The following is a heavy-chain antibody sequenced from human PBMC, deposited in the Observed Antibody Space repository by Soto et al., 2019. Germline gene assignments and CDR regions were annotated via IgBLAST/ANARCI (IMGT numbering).Heavy chain of an antibody. Sequence: GGSLRLSCAASGFTFSSYAMSWVRQAPGKGLEWVSAISGSGGSTCYADSVKGRFTISRDNSKNTLYLQMNSLRAEDTAVYYCAKMDGSGSYYNPIDYWGQGTLVTVSS. CDR1: GFTFSSYA. V-gene: IGHV3-23*01. J-gene: IGHJ4*02. CDR2: ISGSGGST. D-gene: IGHD3-10*01. CDR3: AKMDGSGSYYNPIDY.